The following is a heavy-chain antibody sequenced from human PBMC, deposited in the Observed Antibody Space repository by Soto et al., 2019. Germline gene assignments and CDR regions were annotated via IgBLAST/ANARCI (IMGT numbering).Heavy chain of an antibody. Sequence: QVQLQESGPGLVKPSGTLSLTCAVSSGSISSAHWWNWVRQPPGKGLEWIGEIYHSGSTNYNPSLKSGVTVSVDKSMNQFSLNLTSVTAADTAVYYCATNSYYSLGVWGQGTTVTVSS. CDR3: ATNSYYSLGV. J-gene: IGHJ6*02. CDR2: IYHSGST. V-gene: IGHV4-4*02. CDR1: SGSISSAHW.